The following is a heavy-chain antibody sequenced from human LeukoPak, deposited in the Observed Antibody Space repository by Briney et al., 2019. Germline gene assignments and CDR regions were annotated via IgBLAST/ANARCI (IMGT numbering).Heavy chain of an antibody. V-gene: IGHV4-34*01. D-gene: IGHD2-15*01. CDR2: INHSGST. CDR1: GGSFSGYY. J-gene: IGHJ5*02. CDR3: ARALGYSRGRFDP. Sequence: NPSETLSLTCAVYGGSFSGYYWSWIRQPPGKGLEWIGEINHSGSTNYNPSLKSRVTISVDTSKNQFSLKLSSVTAADTAVYYCARALGYSRGRFDPWGQGTLVTVSS.